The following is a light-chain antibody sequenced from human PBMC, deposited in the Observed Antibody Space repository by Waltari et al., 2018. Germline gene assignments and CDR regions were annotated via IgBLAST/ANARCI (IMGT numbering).Light chain of an antibody. CDR1: QRVDNY. Sequence: DIVLTQSPATLSLSPGERATLSCRASQRVDNYLAWYQHKPGQAPRLLIYGAANRVTGIPARFSGSGSGADFTLTISSLEPEDFAVYFCQQRRSWPPTFGGGTKVEIK. V-gene: IGKV3-11*01. J-gene: IGKJ4*01. CDR2: GAA. CDR3: QQRRSWPPT.